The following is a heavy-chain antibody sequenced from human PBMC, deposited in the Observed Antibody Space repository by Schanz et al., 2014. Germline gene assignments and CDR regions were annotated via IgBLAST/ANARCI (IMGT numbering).Heavy chain of an antibody. J-gene: IGHJ4*02. CDR2: MNPDSGNT. V-gene: IGHV1-8*01. CDR3: ARGRTFDY. CDR1: GYTFTSYD. Sequence: VQLVQSGAEVKRPGASVRVSCKASGYTFTSYDFNWVRQAPGQGLEWMGWMNPDSGNTGFAQKFRGRVTMTSNPSMSTAYIELHILASEDTAVYYCARGRTFDYWGQGTLVTVSS.